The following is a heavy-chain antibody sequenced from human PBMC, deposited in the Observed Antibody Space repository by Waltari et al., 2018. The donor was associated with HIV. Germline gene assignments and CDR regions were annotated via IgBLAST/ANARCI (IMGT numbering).Heavy chain of an antibody. CDR1: GFTFSSFA. J-gene: IGHJ4*02. D-gene: IGHD5-18*01. CDR2: ISYDGSAK. CDR3: ARDSTSMVSYFDY. V-gene: IGHV3-30-3*01. Sequence: QVHLVESGGGVVQPGRSLRLSCSASGFTFSSFAMHWVRQSPGEGLEWVALISYDGSAKYDADSVKGRFTISRDNSKNTLYLQMKNLGTDDTAVFFCARDSTSMVSYFDYWGRGILVTVSS.